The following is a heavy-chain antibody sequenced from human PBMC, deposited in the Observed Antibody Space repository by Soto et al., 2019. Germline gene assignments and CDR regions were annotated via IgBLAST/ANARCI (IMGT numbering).Heavy chain of an antibody. D-gene: IGHD3-3*01. V-gene: IGHV3-7*01. CDR3: AGEFYGYYTYGPGDY. CDR1: GFMFGVYW. CDR2: INDDGSER. J-gene: IGHJ4*02. Sequence: GGSLRLSCEASGFMFGVYWMSWVRQAPGKGLEWVANINDDGSERNYVDSVKGRFTISRDTPNNLLFLQMNSLRDEDTAVYYCAGEFYGYYTYGPGDYWGQGTLVTVSS.